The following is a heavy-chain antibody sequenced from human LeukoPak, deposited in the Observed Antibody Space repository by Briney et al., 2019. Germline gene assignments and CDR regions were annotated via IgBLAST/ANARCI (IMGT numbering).Heavy chain of an antibody. Sequence: GGSLRLSCAASGFTFSSCSMHWVRQATGKGLVWVSRINSDGSSISYADSVKGRFTISRDNAKNTLYLQMTSLRAEDTAVYKCAKDRLSGSYYDGAFDIWGQGTMVTVSS. D-gene: IGHD1-26*01. CDR2: INSDGSSI. CDR3: AKDRLSGSYYDGAFDI. V-gene: IGHV3-74*01. J-gene: IGHJ3*02. CDR1: GFTFSSCS.